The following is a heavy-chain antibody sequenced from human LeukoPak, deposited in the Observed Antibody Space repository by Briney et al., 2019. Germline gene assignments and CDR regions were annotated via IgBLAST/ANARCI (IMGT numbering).Heavy chain of an antibody. CDR1: GASINSHY. J-gene: IGHJ4*02. CDR2: IYISGST. Sequence: SETLSLTCTVSGASINSHYWSWIRQPAGKGLEWIGRIYISGSTNYNSSLQSRVTMSVDTSKNQFSLKLTSVTATDTAVYYCARALNPLPGTYYFDYWGQGTLVTVSS. D-gene: IGHD2-15*01. V-gene: IGHV4-4*07. CDR3: ARALNPLPGTYYFDY.